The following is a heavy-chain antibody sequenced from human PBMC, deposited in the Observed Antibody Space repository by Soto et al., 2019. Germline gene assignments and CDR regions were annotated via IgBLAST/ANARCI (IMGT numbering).Heavy chain of an antibody. Sequence: GASVKVSCKASGYTFTSYGISWVRQAPGQGLEWMGWISAYNGNTNYAQKLQGRVTMTTDTSTSTAYMELRSLRSDDTAVYYCARDRNSGDFWSGHNYFDYWGQGTLVTVSS. CDR1: GYTFTSYG. CDR2: ISAYNGNT. J-gene: IGHJ4*02. V-gene: IGHV1-18*01. CDR3: ARDRNSGDFWSGHNYFDY. D-gene: IGHD3-3*01.